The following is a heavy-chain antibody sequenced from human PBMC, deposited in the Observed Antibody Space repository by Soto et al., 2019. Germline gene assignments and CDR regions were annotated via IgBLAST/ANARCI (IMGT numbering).Heavy chain of an antibody. V-gene: IGHV1-3*01. CDR2: INGGDGST. J-gene: IGHJ4*02. CDR3: ATGPRREY. CDR1: GYTFTSYA. Sequence: QVLLVQSGAEVKKPGVSVNVSCKASGYTFTSYAIHWVRLAPGQRPEWMGWINGGDGSTKYSPKFQGRVTITRDTPANIAYMELSSLRSEDTAVYYCATGPRREYWGQGSLVTVSS.